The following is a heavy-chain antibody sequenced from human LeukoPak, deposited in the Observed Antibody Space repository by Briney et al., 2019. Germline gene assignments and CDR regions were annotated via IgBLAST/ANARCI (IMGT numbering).Heavy chain of an antibody. CDR3: ARKSRADY. CDR2: IYPGDSET. J-gene: IGHJ4*02. CDR1: GYSFPTYW. V-gene: IGHV5-51*01. Sequence: GESLKISCKGSGYSFPTYWIGWVRQMPGKGLEWMGIIYPGDSETRYSPSFQGQVTISADKSISTAYLQWSRLKASDTAMYYCARKSRADYWGQGTLGNVSS.